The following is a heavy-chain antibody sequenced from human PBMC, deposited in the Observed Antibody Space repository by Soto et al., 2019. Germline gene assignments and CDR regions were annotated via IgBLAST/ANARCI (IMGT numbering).Heavy chain of an antibody. CDR1: GGSISSGEYY. CDR3: ARVPGIAAAGIYYYYGMDV. J-gene: IGHJ6*02. V-gene: IGHV4-61*08. Sequence: PSETLSLTCTVSGGSISSGEYYWTWIRQPPGKGLEWIGYISYSGSTHYNPSLKSRVTISVDTSKNQFSLKLSSVTAADTAVYYCARVPGIAAAGIYYYYGMDVWGQGTTVTVSS. D-gene: IGHD6-13*01. CDR2: ISYSGST.